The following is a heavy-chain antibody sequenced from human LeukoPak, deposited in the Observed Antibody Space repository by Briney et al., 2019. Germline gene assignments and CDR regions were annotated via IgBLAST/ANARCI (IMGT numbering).Heavy chain of an antibody. J-gene: IGHJ6*03. CDR3: ARGRYYYDSSGYALSPQYYYYYYMDV. CDR2: IYYSGST. CDR1: GGSISSSSYY. D-gene: IGHD3-22*01. V-gene: IGHV4-39*07. Sequence: PSETLSLTCTVSGGSISSSSYYWGWIRQPPGKGLEWIGSIYYSGSTYYNPSLKSRVTISVDTSKNQFSLKLSPVTAADTAVYYCARGRYYYDSSGYALSPQYYYYYYMDVWGKGTTVTVSS.